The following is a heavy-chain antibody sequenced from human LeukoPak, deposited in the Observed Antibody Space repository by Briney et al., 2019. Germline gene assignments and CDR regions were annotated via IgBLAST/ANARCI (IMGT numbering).Heavy chain of an antibody. CDR1: GFTFSSYA. V-gene: IGHV3-23*01. CDR3: AKNSPGIFGVVIIPFDY. Sequence: GGSLRLSCAASGFTFSSYAMSWVRQAPGRGLEWVSAISGSGGSTYYADSVKGRFTISRDNSKNTLYLQMNGLRAEDTAVYYCAKNSPGIFGVVIIPFDYWGQGTLVTVSS. J-gene: IGHJ4*02. CDR2: ISGSGGST. D-gene: IGHD3-3*01.